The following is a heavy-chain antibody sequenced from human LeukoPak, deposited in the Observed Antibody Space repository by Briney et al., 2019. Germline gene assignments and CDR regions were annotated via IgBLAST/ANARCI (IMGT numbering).Heavy chain of an antibody. CDR1: GGSFSRYY. Sequence: PSETLSLTCAVYGGSFSRYYWSWIRQPPGKGLEWIGEINHSGSTNYNPSLKSRVTISVDTFENQFSLKLSSVTAADTAVYYCAGYYGGYWGQGTLVTVSS. J-gene: IGHJ4*02. D-gene: IGHD2-21*01. V-gene: IGHV4-34*01. CDR3: AGYYGGY. CDR2: INHSGST.